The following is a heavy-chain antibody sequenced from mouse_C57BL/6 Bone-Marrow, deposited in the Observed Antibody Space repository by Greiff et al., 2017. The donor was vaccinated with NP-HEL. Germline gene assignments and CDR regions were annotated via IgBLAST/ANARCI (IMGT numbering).Heavy chain of an antibody. CDR3: TGYDGYPAWFAY. J-gene: IGHJ3*01. V-gene: IGHV6-3*01. CDR1: GFTFSNYW. Sequence: EVKLEESGGGLVQPGGSMKLSCVASGFTFSNYWMNWVRQSPEKGLEWVAQIRLKSDNYATHYAESGKGRFSISRDDSKSSVYLQMNNLRAEDTGIYYCTGYDGYPAWFAYWGQGTLVTVSA. CDR2: IRLKSDNYAT. D-gene: IGHD2-3*01.